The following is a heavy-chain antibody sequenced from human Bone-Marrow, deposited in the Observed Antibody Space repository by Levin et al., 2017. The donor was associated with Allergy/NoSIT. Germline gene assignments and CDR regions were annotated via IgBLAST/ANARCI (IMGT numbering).Heavy chain of an antibody. CDR3: ASSGYSSGWYWFDP. Sequence: ASVKVSCKASGGTFSSYAISWVRQAPGQGLEWMGGIIPIFGTANYAQKFQGRVTITANKSTSTAYMELSSLRSEDTAVYYCASSGYSSGWYWFDPWGQGTLVTVSS. J-gene: IGHJ5*02. CDR1: GGTFSSYA. V-gene: IGHV1-69*06. D-gene: IGHD6-19*01. CDR2: IIPIFGTA.